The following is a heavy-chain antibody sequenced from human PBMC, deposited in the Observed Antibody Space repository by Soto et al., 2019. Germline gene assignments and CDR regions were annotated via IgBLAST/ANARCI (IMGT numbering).Heavy chain of an antibody. Sequence: GGSLRLSCAASGFTFSSYSMNWVRQAPGKGLEWVPSISSSSSYIYYADSVKGRFTISRDNAKNSLYLQMNSLRAEDTAVYYCARDQRLWFGELYAFDIWGQGTMVTVSS. CDR1: GFTFSSYS. CDR2: ISSSSSYI. D-gene: IGHD3-10*01. J-gene: IGHJ3*02. V-gene: IGHV3-21*01. CDR3: ARDQRLWFGELYAFDI.